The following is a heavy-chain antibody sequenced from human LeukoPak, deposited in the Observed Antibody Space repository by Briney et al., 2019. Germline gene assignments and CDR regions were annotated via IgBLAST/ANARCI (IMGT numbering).Heavy chain of an antibody. V-gene: IGHV5-51*01. CDR3: ARPDFYDSSGYPKGDAFDI. CDR2: IYPGDSDT. J-gene: IGHJ3*02. D-gene: IGHD3-22*01. Sequence: GESLKISCKGSGYSFTSYWIGWVRQMPGKGLEWMGIIYPGDSDTRYSPSFQGQVTISADKSISTAYLQWSSLKASDTAMYYCARPDFYDSSGYPKGDAFDIWGQGTMVTVSS. CDR1: GYSFTSYW.